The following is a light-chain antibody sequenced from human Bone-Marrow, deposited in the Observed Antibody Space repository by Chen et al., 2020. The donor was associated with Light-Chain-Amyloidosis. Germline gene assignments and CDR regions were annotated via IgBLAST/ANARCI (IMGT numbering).Light chain of an antibody. CDR1: NIGSTS. CDR2: DDS. J-gene: IGLJ3*02. Sequence: YVLTQPSSVSVAPGQTATIACGGNNIGSTSVHWYQQTPGQAPLLVVYDDSDRPAGIPGRLSGCNSGNTATLTISRVEAGEEADYYCRVWDRSSERPVFGGGTKLTVL. CDR3: RVWDRSSERPV. V-gene: IGLV3-21*02.